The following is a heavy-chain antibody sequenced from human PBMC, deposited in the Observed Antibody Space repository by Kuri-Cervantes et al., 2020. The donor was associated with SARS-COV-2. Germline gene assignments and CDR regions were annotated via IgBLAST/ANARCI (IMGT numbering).Heavy chain of an antibody. V-gene: IGHV3-72*01. CDR1: GFTFSDHY. Sequence: GGSLRLSCAASGFTFSDHYMDWVRQAPGKGLEWVGRTRNKANNYTTAYAASVKGRFTISRDDSKNTLYLQMNSMKTEDTAVYYCTTDPSPPYYYDSSGYSGYWGQGALVTVSS. CDR3: TTDPSPPYYYDSSGYSGY. J-gene: IGHJ4*02. CDR2: TRNKANNYTT. D-gene: IGHD3-22*01.